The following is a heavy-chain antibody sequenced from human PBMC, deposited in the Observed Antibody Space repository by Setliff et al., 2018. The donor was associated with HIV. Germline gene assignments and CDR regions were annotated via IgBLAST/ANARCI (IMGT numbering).Heavy chain of an antibody. Sequence: SETLSLTCTVSGASISSGDYRWSWIRQHPGKGLEFLGYISYSGSSYYNPSLRSRVTISVDTSKTQFSLRLNSLTATDTALYYCARASVGATGLYAFDIWGQGTVVTVSS. D-gene: IGHD1-26*01. J-gene: IGHJ3*02. CDR2: ISYSGSS. CDR1: GASISSGDYR. CDR3: ARASVGATGLYAFDI. V-gene: IGHV4-30-4*08.